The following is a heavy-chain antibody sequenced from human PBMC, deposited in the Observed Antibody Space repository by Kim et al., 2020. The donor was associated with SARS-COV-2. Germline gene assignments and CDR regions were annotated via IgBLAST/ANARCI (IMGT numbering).Heavy chain of an antibody. CDR3: ARGLAAAGFDAFDI. J-gene: IGHJ3*02. Sequence: ADSVKGRFTISRDNSKNTLYLQMNSLRAEDKAVYYCARGLAAAGFDAFDIWGQGTMVTVSS. V-gene: IGHV3-30*01. D-gene: IGHD6-13*01.